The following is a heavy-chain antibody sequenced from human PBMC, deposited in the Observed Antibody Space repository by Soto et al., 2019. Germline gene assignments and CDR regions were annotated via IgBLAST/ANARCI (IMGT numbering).Heavy chain of an antibody. CDR3: ARQKVSRFYGEVDFFDY. D-gene: IGHD4-17*01. J-gene: IGHJ4*02. V-gene: IGHV4-31*03. CDR1: GGSISSGGYY. Sequence: SETLSLTCTVSGGSISSGGYYWSWIRQHPGKGLEWIGYIYYSGSTYYNPSLKSRVTISVDTSKNQFSLKLSSVTAADTAVYYCARQKVSRFYGEVDFFDYWGLGTLVTVSS. CDR2: IYYSGST.